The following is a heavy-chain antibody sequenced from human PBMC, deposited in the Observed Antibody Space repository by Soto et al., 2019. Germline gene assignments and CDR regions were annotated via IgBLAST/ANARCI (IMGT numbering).Heavy chain of an antibody. CDR1: GGTFSSYA. CDR3: ASYGSGSYLAEFDY. D-gene: IGHD3-10*01. CDR2: IIPIFGTA. Sequence: SVKVSCKASGGTFSSYAISWVRQAPGQGLEWMGGIIPIFGTANYAQKFQGRVTITADESTSTAYMELSSLRSEDTAVYYCASYGSGSYLAEFDYWGQGTLVTVSS. J-gene: IGHJ4*02. V-gene: IGHV1-69*13.